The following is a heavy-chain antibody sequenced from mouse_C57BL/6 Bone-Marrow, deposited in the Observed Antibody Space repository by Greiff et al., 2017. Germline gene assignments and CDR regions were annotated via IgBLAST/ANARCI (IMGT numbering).Heavy chain of an antibody. Sequence: EVMLVESGGGLVKPGGSLKLSCAASGFTFSSYAMSWVRQTPEKRLEWVATISDGGSYTYYPDNVKGRFTISRDNAKNNLYLQMSHLKAEDTAMYYCARESYDYPHDYAMDYWGQGTSVTVSS. D-gene: IGHD2-4*01. CDR2: ISDGGSYT. V-gene: IGHV5-4*01. CDR1: GFTFSSYA. CDR3: ARESYDYPHDYAMDY. J-gene: IGHJ4*01.